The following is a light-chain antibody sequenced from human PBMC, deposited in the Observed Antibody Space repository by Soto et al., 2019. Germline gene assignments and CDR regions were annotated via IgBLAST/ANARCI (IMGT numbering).Light chain of an antibody. CDR1: QRLFSF. V-gene: IGKV1-39*01. J-gene: IGKJ3*01. CDR2: TAY. Sequence: DIQMTQSPSSLSASVGDSVTLTCRASQRLFSFLNWYQQAPGRAPKLLISTAYKLQSGVPSRFSGSESGTEFTLTISSLQPEAFAIYFCQQTYSAPFTFGPGTKV. CDR3: QQTYSAPFT.